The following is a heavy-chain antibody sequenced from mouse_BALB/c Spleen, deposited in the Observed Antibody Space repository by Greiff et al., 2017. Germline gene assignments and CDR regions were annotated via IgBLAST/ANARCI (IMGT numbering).Heavy chain of an antibody. Sequence: EVQLQESGPGLVKPSQSLSLTCTVTGYSITSDYAWNWIRQFPGNKLEWMGYISYSGSTSYNPSLKSRISITRDTSKNQFFLQLNSVTTEDTATYYCARRDYDGMDYWGQGTSVTVSS. CDR2: ISYSGST. J-gene: IGHJ4*01. CDR1: GYSITSDYA. V-gene: IGHV3-2*02. CDR3: ARRDYDGMDY.